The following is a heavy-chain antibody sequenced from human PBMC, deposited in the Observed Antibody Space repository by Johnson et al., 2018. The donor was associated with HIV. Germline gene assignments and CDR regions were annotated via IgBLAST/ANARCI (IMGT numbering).Heavy chain of an antibody. V-gene: IGHV3-13*01. D-gene: IGHD2-2*01. CDR2: IGTAGDT. CDR3: AKIPAALPLDAFDI. J-gene: IGHJ3*02. Sequence: LEWVSAIGTAGDTYYPGSVKGRFTISRDNAKNSLYLQMHSLRAEDTAVYYCAKIPAALPLDAFDIWGQGTMVTVSS.